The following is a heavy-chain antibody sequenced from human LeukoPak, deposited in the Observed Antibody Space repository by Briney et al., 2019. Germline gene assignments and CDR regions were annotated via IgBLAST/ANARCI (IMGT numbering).Heavy chain of an antibody. D-gene: IGHD3-22*01. CDR1: GFTFDDYG. J-gene: IGHJ4*02. CDR3: AREFDSSGHYPPRDC. V-gene: IGHV3-20*04. Sequence: GGSLRLSCAASGFTFDDYGMSWVRQAPGKGLEWVSGINWNGGSTGYADSVKGRFTISRDNAKNSLYLQMNSLRAEDTALYYCAREFDSSGHYPPRDCWGQGTLVTVSS. CDR2: INWNGGST.